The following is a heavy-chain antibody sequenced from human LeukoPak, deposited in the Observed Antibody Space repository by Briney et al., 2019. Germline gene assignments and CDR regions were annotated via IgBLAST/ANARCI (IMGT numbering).Heavy chain of an antibody. D-gene: IGHD3-9*01. V-gene: IGHV3-66*01. CDR2: IYSGGST. CDR3: ARDGYYDILTGYFTPGY. CDR1: GFTVSSNY. Sequence: QAGGSLRLSCAASGFTVSSNYMSWVRQAPGKGLEWVSVIYSGGSTYYADSVKGRFTISRDNSKNTLYLQMNSLRAEDTAVYYCARDGYYDILTGYFTPGYWGQGTLVTVSS. J-gene: IGHJ4*02.